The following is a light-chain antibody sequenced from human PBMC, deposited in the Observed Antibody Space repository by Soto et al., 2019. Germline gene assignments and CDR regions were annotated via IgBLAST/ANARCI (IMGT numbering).Light chain of an antibody. CDR3: QQRSNWPTWT. CDR1: QSVSSY. Sequence: EIVLTQSPATLSLSPGERATLSCRASQSVSSYLAWYQQKPGQAPRLLIYDASNRATGTPDRFSGSGSGTDFTLTISSLEPEDFAVYYCQQRSNWPTWTFGQGTKVDIK. CDR2: DAS. V-gene: IGKV3-11*01. J-gene: IGKJ1*01.